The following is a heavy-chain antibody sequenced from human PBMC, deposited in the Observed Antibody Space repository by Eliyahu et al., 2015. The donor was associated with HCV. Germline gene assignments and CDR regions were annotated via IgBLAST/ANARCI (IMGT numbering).Heavy chain of an antibody. J-gene: IGHJ6*02. CDR2: INPNSGGT. V-gene: IGHV1-2*02. CDR1: GYTFTGYY. CDR3: AREGGWVGATSYYYYYGMDV. Sequence: QVQLVQSGAEVKKPGASVKVSCKASGYTFTGYYMHWVRQAPGQGLEWMGWINPNSGGTNYAQKFQGRVTMTRDTSISTAYMELSRLRSDDTAVYYCAREGGWVGATSYYYYYGMDVWGQGTTVTVSS. D-gene: IGHD1-26*01.